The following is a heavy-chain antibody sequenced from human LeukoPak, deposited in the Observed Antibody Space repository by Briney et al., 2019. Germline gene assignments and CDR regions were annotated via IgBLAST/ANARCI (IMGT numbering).Heavy chain of an antibody. D-gene: IGHD6-19*01. CDR2: IIPIFGTA. CDR1: GGTFSSYA. V-gene: IGHV1-69*05. Sequence: SVKVSCKASGGTFSSYAISWVRQAPGQGLEWMGRIIPIFGTANYAQKFQGRVTITTDESTSTAYMELSSLRSEDTAVYCCARDGTIAVADHYFDYWGQGTLVTVSS. CDR3: ARDGTIAVADHYFDY. J-gene: IGHJ4*02.